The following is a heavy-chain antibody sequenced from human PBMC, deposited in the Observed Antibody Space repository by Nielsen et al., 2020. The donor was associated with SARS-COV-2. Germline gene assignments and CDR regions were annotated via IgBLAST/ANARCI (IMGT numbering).Heavy chain of an antibody. D-gene: IGHD5-12*01. J-gene: IGHJ4*02. CDR3: AREGSGRGYSGYDY. V-gene: IGHV4-34*01. CDR2: INHSGST. CDR1: GGSFSGYY. Sequence: SETLSLTCAVYGGSFSGYYWSWIRQPPGKGLEWIGEINHSGSTNYNPSLKSRVTISVDTSKNQFSLKLSSVTAADTAVYYCAREGSGRGYSGYDYWGQGTLVTRLL.